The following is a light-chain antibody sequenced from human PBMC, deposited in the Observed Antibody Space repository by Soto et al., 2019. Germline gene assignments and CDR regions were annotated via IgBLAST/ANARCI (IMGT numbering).Light chain of an antibody. CDR1: SSDVGGYNY. Sequence: QSALTQPPSASGSPGQSVTISCTGTSSDVGGYNYVSWYQQHPGKAPKLMIYEVSKRPSGVPDRFSGSKSGNTASLTVSGLQAEDEADYYSSSYAGSNNVVFGGGPKLTVL. CDR2: EVS. V-gene: IGLV2-8*01. J-gene: IGLJ2*01. CDR3: SSYAGSNNVV.